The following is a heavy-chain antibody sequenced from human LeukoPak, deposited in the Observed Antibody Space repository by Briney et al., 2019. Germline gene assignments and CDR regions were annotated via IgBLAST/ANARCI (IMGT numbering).Heavy chain of an antibody. CDR2: MIGVGTT. CDR1: GFTFNTFA. Sequence: GGSLRLSCAASGFTFNTFAMTWVRQAPGKGLEWVAGMIGVGTTYYADSVKGRFTLSKDNSKKTVYLRMNSLRVEDTAIYYCAKDLHYNDGRWEFDPWGQGTLVTVSS. J-gene: IGHJ5*02. D-gene: IGHD5-24*01. CDR3: AKDLHYNDGRWEFDP. V-gene: IGHV3-23*01.